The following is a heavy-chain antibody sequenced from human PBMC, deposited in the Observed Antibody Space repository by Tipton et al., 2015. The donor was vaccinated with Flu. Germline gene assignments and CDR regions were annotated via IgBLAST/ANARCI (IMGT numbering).Heavy chain of an antibody. Sequence: GLVKPSETLSLTCTVPGGSINDYYWSWIRQPPGKGLEWIGYIYYSGSTNYNPSLKSRVIISGDTSKNQISLKLSSVTAADTAVYYCARESLPDYYYYYGMDVWGQGTTVTVSS. CDR2: IYYSGST. CDR1: GGSINDYY. CDR3: ARESLPDYYYYYGMDV. J-gene: IGHJ6*02. V-gene: IGHV4-59*01.